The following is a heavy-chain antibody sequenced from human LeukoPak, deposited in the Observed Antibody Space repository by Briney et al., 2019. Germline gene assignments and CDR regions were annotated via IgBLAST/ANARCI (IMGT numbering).Heavy chain of an antibody. D-gene: IGHD3-10*02. CDR2: ISYDGSNE. V-gene: IGHV3-30*14. J-gene: IGHJ3*02. Sequence: PGRSLRLSCAASGFTFSRYTMHWVRQAPGKGLEWVAVISYDGSNEYYADSVKGRFTISRDNSKNMLYFQMNSLRAEDSAVYYCASGALFGELLGAFDIWGQGTMVTVSS. CDR1: GFTFSRYT. CDR3: ASGALFGELLGAFDI.